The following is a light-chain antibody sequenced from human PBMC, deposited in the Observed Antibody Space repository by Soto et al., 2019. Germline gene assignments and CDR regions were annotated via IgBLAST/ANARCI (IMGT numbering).Light chain of an antibody. CDR3: QQYDSSLNYT. J-gene: IGKJ2*01. CDR1: QSLSKTR. V-gene: IGKV3-20*01. Sequence: ETVLTQSPGTLSLSPGEGATLSCRASQSLSKTRLAWYQQKRGQAPRLLIYGASSTATGIPDRFSGSGSGTDFTLNSSRLEPEDVAVYACQQYDSSLNYTCGQGTELVIK. CDR2: GAS.